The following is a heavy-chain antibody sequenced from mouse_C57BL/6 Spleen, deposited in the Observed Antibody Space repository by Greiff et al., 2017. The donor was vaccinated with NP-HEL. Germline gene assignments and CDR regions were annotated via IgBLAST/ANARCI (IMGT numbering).Heavy chain of an antibody. CDR3: ARRWLLRGNAMDY. CDR2: ISSGSSTI. J-gene: IGHJ4*01. Sequence: EVKLVESGGGLVKPGGSLKLSCAASGFTFSDYGMHWVRQAPEKGLEWVAYISSGSSTIYYADTVKGRFTIARDNAKNTLFLQMTSLRSEDTAMYYCARRWLLRGNAMDYWGQGTSVTVSS. D-gene: IGHD2-3*01. V-gene: IGHV5-17*01. CDR1: GFTFSDYG.